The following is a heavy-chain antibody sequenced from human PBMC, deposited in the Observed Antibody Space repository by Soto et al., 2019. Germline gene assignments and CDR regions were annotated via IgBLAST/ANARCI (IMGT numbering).Heavy chain of an antibody. CDR1: GFTFSSYA. CDR2: ISGSGGST. V-gene: IGHV3-23*01. J-gene: IGHJ4*02. CDR3: ARANRDTGTLLRY. Sequence: GGSLRLSCAASGFTFSSYAMSWVRQAPGKGLEWVSAISGSGGSTYYADSVKGRFTISRDNSKNTLYLQMNSLRAEDTAVYYCARANRDTGTLLRYSGPAPLVTVSS. D-gene: IGHD1-7*01.